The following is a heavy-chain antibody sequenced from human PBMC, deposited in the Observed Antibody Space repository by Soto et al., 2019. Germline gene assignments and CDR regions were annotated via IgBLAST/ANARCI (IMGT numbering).Heavy chain of an antibody. J-gene: IGHJ6*02. D-gene: IGHD3-22*01. Sequence: QVQLVQSGAEMQQPGASVRVSCKASGGTFSKYAFSWVRQAPGQGLEWLGGTIPMFGTPNYAQKFQGRVAISADESTATVYMELSSLRSEDTAVYCCASPLRDRNYYYGMAVWGQVTTVTVSS. V-gene: IGHV1-69*01. CDR2: TIPMFGTP. CDR1: GGTFSKYA. CDR3: ASPLRDRNYYYGMAV.